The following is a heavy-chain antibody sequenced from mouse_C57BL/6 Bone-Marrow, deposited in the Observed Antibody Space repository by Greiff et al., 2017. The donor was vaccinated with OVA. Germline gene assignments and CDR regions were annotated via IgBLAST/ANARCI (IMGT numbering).Heavy chain of an antibody. Sequence: VKLMESGAELVRPGTSVKMSCKASGYTFTNYWIGWAKQRPGHGLEWIGDIYPGGGYTNYNEKFKGKATLTADKSSSTAYMQFSSLTSEDSAIYYCARRDWDQGYWYFDVWGTGTTVTVSS. V-gene: IGHV1-63*01. J-gene: IGHJ1*03. CDR3: ARRDWDQGYWYFDV. CDR1: GYTFTNYW. CDR2: IYPGGGYT. D-gene: IGHD4-1*01.